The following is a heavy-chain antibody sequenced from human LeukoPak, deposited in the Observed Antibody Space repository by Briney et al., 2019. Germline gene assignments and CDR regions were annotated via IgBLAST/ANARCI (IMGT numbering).Heavy chain of an antibody. CDR3: ARHASGYYEGGGFDY. J-gene: IGHJ4*02. D-gene: IGHD3-22*01. V-gene: IGHV4-38-2*02. CDR2: IYHSGST. Sequence: PSETLSLTCTVSGYSISSGYYWGWIRQPPGKGLEWIGSIYHSGSTYYNPSLKSRVTISVDTSKNQFSLKLSSVTAADTAVYYCARHASGYYEGGGFDYWGQGTLVTVSS. CDR1: GYSISSGYY.